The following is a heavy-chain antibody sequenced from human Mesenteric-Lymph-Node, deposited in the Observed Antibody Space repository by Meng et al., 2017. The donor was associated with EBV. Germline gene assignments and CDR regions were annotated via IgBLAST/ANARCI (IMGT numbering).Heavy chain of an antibody. CDR1: GFTFSSYT. CDR2: ISGSTGST. D-gene: IGHD6-13*01. J-gene: IGHJ5*02. V-gene: IGHV3-23*01. Sequence: EVQLLESXXGXVXXGGXLRLSCAASGFTFSSYTMNWVRQAPGKGLEWVSTISGSTGSTYHAESVKGRFTISRDNSKNTLYLQMNSLRADDTAVYYCAKGSSRKWFDPWGQGTLVTVSS. CDR3: AKGSSRKWFDP.